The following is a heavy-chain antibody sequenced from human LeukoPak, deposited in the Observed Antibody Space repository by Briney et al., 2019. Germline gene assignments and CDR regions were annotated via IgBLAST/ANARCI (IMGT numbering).Heavy chain of an antibody. V-gene: IGHV1-69*05. CDR2: IIPIFGTA. CDR1: GGTFSSYA. D-gene: IGHD6-25*01. CDR3: ARAKDSGAPNYAYFCYIDV. J-gene: IGHJ6*03. Sequence: GASVKVSCKASGGTFSSYAINWVRQATGQGLEWMGGIIPIFGTANYAQKFQGRVTITRDESMSTAYMELSSLRSEDTAVYYCARAKDSGAPNYAYFCYIDVWGKGTTVTVSS.